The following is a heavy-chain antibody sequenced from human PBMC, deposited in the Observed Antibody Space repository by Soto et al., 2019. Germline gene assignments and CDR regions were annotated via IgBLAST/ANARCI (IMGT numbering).Heavy chain of an antibody. CDR1: GYTFTSYD. CDR3: ARGVVVYAPYYYYYMDV. J-gene: IGHJ6*03. Sequence: ASVKVSCKASGYTFTSYDINWVRQATGQGLEWMGWMNPNSGNTGYAQKFQGRVTMTRNTSISTAYMELSSLRSEDTAVYYCARGVVVYAPYYYYYMDVWGKGTTVTVSS. V-gene: IGHV1-8*01. CDR2: MNPNSGNT. D-gene: IGHD2-8*02.